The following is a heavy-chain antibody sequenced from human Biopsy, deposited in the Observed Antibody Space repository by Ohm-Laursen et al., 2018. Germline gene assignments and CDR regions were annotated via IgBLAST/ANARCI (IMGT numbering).Heavy chain of an antibody. CDR3: ARGEYYAYWSGARKLNYFDY. D-gene: IGHD3-3*01. J-gene: IGHJ4*02. V-gene: IGHV4-34*01. CDR2: INHSGST. CDR1: GGSFSGTY. Sequence: PSDTLSLTCAVSGGSFSGTYWSWIRQTPGKGLEWIGEINHSGSTKYNPSFESRVTISVDTSKNQFYLNLFSVTAADAARYFCARGEYYAYWSGARKLNYFDYWGQGTLVIVSS.